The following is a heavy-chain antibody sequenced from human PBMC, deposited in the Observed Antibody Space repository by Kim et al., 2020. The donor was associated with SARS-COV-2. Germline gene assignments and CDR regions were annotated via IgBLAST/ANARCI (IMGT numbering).Heavy chain of an antibody. D-gene: IGHD3-10*01. CDR2: IYTSGST. Sequence: SETLSLTCTVSGGSISSGSYYWSWIRQPAGKGLEWIGRIYTSGSTNYNPSLKSRVTISVDTSKNQFSLKLSSVTAADTAVYYCAREQVRGVIITTPRVGNTLHYYCGMDVWGPGTTVTVS. V-gene: IGHV4-61*02. CDR3: AREQVRGVIITTPRVGNTLHYYCGMDV. CDR1: GGSISSGSYY. J-gene: IGHJ6*02.